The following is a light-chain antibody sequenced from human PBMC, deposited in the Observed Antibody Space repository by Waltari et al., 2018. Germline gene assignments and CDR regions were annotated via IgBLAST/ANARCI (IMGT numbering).Light chain of an antibody. CDR1: GRDIGTYNY. Sequence: QSALTQPASVSGSPGQSITISCIGTGRDIGTYNYVSWYQQYPGKAPKLLIYEATNRPSGVSHRFSGSKSGNTASLTISGLQAEDEAHYYCSSYRSSNNVVFGGGTKVTVL. V-gene: IGLV2-14*01. CDR2: EAT. CDR3: SSYRSSNNVV. J-gene: IGLJ2*01.